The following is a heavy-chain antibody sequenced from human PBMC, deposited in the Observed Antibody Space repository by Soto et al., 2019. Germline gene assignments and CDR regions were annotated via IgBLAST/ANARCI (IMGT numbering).Heavy chain of an antibody. CDR2: IYYSGST. CDR3: AAGYSSSWYPY. J-gene: IGHJ4*02. CDR1: GGSISSYY. Sequence: QVQLQESGPGLVKPSETLSLTCTVSGGSISSYYWSWIRQPPGKGLEWIGYIYYSGSTNYNPSLKSRVTTSVDTSKNQFSLKLSSVTAADTAVYYCAAGYSSSWYPYWGQGTLVTVSS. V-gene: IGHV4-59*01. D-gene: IGHD6-13*01.